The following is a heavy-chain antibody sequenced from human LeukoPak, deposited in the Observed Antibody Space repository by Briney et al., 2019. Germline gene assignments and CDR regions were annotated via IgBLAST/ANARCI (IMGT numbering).Heavy chain of an antibody. CDR2: ISSSSSTI. D-gene: IGHD3-3*01. CDR1: GFTFSSYS. J-gene: IGHJ4*02. Sequence: SGGSLRLSCAASGFTFSSYSMNWVRQAPGKGLEWVSYISSSSSTIYYADSVKGRFTISRDNAKNSLYLQMNSLRAEDTAVYYCARGGIFGVDYWGQGTLVTVSS. V-gene: IGHV3-48*01. CDR3: ARGGIFGVDY.